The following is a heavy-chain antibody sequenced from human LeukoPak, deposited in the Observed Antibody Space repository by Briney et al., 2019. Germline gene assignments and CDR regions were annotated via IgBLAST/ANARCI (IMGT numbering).Heavy chain of an antibody. J-gene: IGHJ1*01. V-gene: IGHV1-46*01. Sequence: ASVKVSCKASGYSFTSYYIHWVRQAPGQGLEWMVIINPSGGSTNYTQKFQGRVTMTRDTSTSTVYMELSSLKSEDTVVYYCAVEFHHWGQGTLVTVSS. CDR1: GYSFTSYY. CDR3: AVEFHH. CDR2: INPSGGST.